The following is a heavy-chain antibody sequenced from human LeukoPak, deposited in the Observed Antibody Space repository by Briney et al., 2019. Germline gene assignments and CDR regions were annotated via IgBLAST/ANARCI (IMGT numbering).Heavy chain of an antibody. CDR2: ISGSGGST. J-gene: IGHJ4*02. CDR1: GLTFNKAW. Sequence: GGSLRLSCVASGLTFNKAWMNWVRQAPGKGPEWVSGISGSGGSTYYADSVKGRFTISRDNSKNTLYLQMNSLRAEDTAVFYCAKGSAWSADYWGQGTLVTVSS. D-gene: IGHD2-15*01. CDR3: AKGSAWSADY. V-gene: IGHV3-23*01.